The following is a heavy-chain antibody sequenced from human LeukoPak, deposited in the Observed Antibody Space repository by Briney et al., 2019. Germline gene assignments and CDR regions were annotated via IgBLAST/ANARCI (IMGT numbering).Heavy chain of an antibody. J-gene: IGHJ4*02. D-gene: IGHD2-21*02. Sequence: SETLSLTCTVSGGSISSSSYYWGWIRQPPGKGLEWIGSIYYSGSTYYNPSLKSRVTISVDTSKNQFSLKLSSVTAADTAVYYCARPAHSPTSSFCGGDCSGYWGQGTLVTVSS. V-gene: IGHV4-39*01. CDR2: IYYSGST. CDR3: ARPAHSPTSSFCGGDCSGY. CDR1: GGSISSSSYY.